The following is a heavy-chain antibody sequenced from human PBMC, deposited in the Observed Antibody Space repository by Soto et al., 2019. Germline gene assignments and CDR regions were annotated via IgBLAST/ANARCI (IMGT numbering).Heavy chain of an antibody. CDR2: IIPTVGTT. J-gene: IGHJ6*02. CDR3: TIDVGEPFCDCDMDD. V-gene: IGHV1-69*01. CDR1: GGNFGIYA. Sequence: QVQLEQSGAEVKKPGSSVKVSCKPSGGNFGIYAITWVRQAPGQGLRWVGGIIPTVGTTHYAQKFEGRVSITAEEPTGTMYMELRRLTPDDTAIYYCTIDVGEPFCDCDMDDWGQGSTVTVSS.